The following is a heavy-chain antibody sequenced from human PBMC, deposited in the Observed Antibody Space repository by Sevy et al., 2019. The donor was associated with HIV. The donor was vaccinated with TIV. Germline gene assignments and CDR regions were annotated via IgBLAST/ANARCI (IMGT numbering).Heavy chain of an antibody. J-gene: IGHJ4*02. D-gene: IGHD6-13*01. CDR3: TSWSSSWPNDY. V-gene: IGHV3-73*01. CDR2: IRSKANSYAT. Sequence: GGSLRLSCAASGFTFSGSAMHWVRQASGKGLEWVGRIRSKANSYATANAASVKGRFTISRDDSKNTAYLQMDSLKTEDTAMYYCTSWSSSWPNDYWGQGTLVTVSS. CDR1: GFTFSGSA.